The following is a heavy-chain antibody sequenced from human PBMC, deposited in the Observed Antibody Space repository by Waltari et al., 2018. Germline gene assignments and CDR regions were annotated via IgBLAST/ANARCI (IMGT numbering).Heavy chain of an antibody. CDR2: IKHSGST. CDR1: GGSFSGYY. Sequence: QVQLQQWGAGLLKPSETLSLTCAVYGGSFSGYYWSWIRQPPGKGLEWIGEIKHSGSTNSNPSRKSRVTISVDTSKIQFALKLSPVTAAVTAVYYCARHYCGGECYLDYWGQGTLVTVSS. J-gene: IGHJ4*02. CDR3: ARHYCGGECYLDY. V-gene: IGHV4-34*01. D-gene: IGHD2-21*01.